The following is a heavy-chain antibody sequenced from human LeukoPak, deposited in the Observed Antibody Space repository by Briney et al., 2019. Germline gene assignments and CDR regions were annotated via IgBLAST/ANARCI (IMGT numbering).Heavy chain of an antibody. CDR1: GFTFSTNW. D-gene: IGHD2-15*01. CDR3: ASGGRVGDIFDI. J-gene: IGHJ3*02. CDR2: INSGGRSI. Sequence: GGSLRLSCAASGFTFSTNWMYWVRQAPGKGLVWVSRINSGGRSIGYADSVKGRLTISRDNAYNTLYLQMNSLRAEDTALYYCASGGRVGDIFDIWGQGTMVRVSS. V-gene: IGHV3-74*01.